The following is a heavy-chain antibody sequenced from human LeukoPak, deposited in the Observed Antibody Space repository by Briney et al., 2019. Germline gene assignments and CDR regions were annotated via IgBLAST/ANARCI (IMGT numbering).Heavy chain of an antibody. V-gene: IGHV1-46*01. CDR3: ARPTPEDHETSGSINSVYLFHY. J-gene: IGHJ4*02. D-gene: IGHD3-22*01. Sequence: GASVKVSCKASGYTFTTYGLSWVRQAPGQEPEWMGIIHPDGGGTTYAQKFQGRVTMTSDLSTSTVYMQLNSLRFEDTAVYYCARPTPEDHETSGSINSVYLFHYWGQGTLVTVSS. CDR1: GYTFTTYG. CDR2: IHPDGGGT.